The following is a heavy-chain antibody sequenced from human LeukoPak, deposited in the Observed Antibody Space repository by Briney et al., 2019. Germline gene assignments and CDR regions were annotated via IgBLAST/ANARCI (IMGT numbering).Heavy chain of an antibody. CDR1: GYTFTSYG. V-gene: IGHV1-18*01. Sequence: GASVKVSCTASGYTFTSYGISWVRQAPGQGLEWMGWISAYNGNTNYAQKLQGRVTMTTDTSTSTAYMELRSLRSDDTAVYYCARDEYCSSTSCPKGLNWFDPWGQGTLVTVSS. CDR3: ARDEYCSSTSCPKGLNWFDP. CDR2: ISAYNGNT. D-gene: IGHD2-2*01. J-gene: IGHJ5*02.